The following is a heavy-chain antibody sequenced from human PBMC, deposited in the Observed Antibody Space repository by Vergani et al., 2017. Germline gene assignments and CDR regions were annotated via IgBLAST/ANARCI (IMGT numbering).Heavy chain of an antibody. Sequence: QVQLVQSGAEVKKPGSSVKLSCKASGGTFSSYTISWVRQAPGQGLEWMGSIITIIGIANYAQKCQGRVTITADKSTSTGYMGLSSLRSEDTAVYYCADVVTAMVTDYWGQGTLVTVSS. D-gene: IGHD5-18*01. CDR1: GGTFSSYT. CDR2: IITIIGIA. CDR3: ADVVTAMVTDY. J-gene: IGHJ4*02. V-gene: IGHV1-69*02.